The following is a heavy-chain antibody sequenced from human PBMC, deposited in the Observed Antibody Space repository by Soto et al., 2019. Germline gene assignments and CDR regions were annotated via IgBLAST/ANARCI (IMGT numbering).Heavy chain of an antibody. V-gene: IGHV3-33*01. Sequence: QVQLVESGGGVVQPGRSLRLSCEASGFTFSIYGMHWVRQAPGKGLEWVAVIWYDGSNKYYADCVKGRFTISRDNSKNTLYLQMNSLRAEDTSVYHCARGGYYDTSGYYSTSYYFDYWGQGTLVTVSS. CDR2: IWYDGSNK. CDR1: GFTFSIYG. D-gene: IGHD3-22*01. J-gene: IGHJ4*02. CDR3: ARGGYYDTSGYYSTSYYFDY.